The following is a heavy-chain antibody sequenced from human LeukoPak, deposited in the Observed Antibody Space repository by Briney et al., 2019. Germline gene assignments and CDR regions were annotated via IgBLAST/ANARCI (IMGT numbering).Heavy chain of an antibody. J-gene: IGHJ6*03. D-gene: IGHD6-19*01. CDR2: IYYRGRT. CDR3: AQVAGTPYYYYYYMDV. CDR1: GGSISSSSYY. V-gene: IGHV4-39*01. Sequence: NPSETLSLPCTVSGGSISSSSYYWGWICQPPGKGLEWIWSIYYRGRTSYNPPLKSRVTISVATSKNQFSLKLSSVTAADTAVYYCAQVAGTPYYYYYYMDVWGKGTTVTVSS.